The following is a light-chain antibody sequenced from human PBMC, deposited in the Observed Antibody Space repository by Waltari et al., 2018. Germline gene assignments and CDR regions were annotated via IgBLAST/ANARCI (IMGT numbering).Light chain of an antibody. J-gene: IGKJ2*01. V-gene: IGKV1-5*03. CDR3: QQYNTYPFT. Sequence: DIQMTQSPSTLSASVGDRMTITCRARQSISSWVAWYQQKPGKAPKLLIYKASSLESGVPSRFSGSRSGTEFTLTISSLQPDDFATYYCQQYNTYPFTFGQGTKLEIK. CDR2: KAS. CDR1: QSISSW.